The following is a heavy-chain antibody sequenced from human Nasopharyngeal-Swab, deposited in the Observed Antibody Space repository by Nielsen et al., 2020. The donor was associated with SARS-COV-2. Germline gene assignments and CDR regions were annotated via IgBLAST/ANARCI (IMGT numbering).Heavy chain of an antibody. V-gene: IGHV1-18*04. J-gene: IGHJ6*03. CDR3: ARDSSYGTPYYYYYYMDV. CDR1: GYTFTSYG. Sequence: ASVKVSCKASGYTFTSYGISWVRQAPGQGLEWMGWISACNGNTNYAQKLQGRVTMTTDTSTSTAYMELRSLRSDDTAVYYCARDSSYGTPYYYYYYMDVWGKGTTVTVSS. CDR2: ISACNGNT. D-gene: IGHD5-18*01.